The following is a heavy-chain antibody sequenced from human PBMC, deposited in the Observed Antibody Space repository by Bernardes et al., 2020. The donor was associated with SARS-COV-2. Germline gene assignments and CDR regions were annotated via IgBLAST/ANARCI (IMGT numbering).Heavy chain of an antibody. CDR3: ATGPMTTENWFDP. CDR2: FDPEDGET. CDR1: GYTLTELS. Sequence: AAVKVSCKVSGYTLTELSMHWVRQAPGQGLEWMGGFDPEDGETIYAQKFQGRVTMTEDTSTDTAYMELSSLRSEDTAVYYCATGPMTTENWFDPWGQGTLVTVSS. V-gene: IGHV1-24*01. D-gene: IGHD4-17*01. J-gene: IGHJ5*02.